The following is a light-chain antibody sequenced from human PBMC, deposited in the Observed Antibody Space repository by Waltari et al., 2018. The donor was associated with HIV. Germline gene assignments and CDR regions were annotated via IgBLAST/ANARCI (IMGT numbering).Light chain of an antibody. CDR3: NSYAGSNNWV. Sequence: TGTSSDVGGYNYVSWYQQHPGKAPKLMIYEVSKRPSGVPDRFSGSKSGNTASLTVSGLQAEDEADYYCNSYAGSNNWVFGGGTKLTVL. V-gene: IGLV2-8*01. J-gene: IGLJ3*02. CDR1: SSDVGGYNY. CDR2: EVS.